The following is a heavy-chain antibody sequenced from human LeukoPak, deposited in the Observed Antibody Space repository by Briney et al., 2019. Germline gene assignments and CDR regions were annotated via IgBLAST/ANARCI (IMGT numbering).Heavy chain of an antibody. CDR2: ISSSSSYI. Sequence: GGSLRLSCAASGLTFSSYSINPVRQAPEKGLEWVSSISSSSSYIYYADSVKGRFTISRDNAKNSLYLQMNSLRAEDTAVYYCARVPITVAGTSFDYWGQGTLVTVSS. J-gene: IGHJ4*02. CDR1: GLTFSSYS. D-gene: IGHD6-19*01. V-gene: IGHV3-21*01. CDR3: ARVPITVAGTSFDY.